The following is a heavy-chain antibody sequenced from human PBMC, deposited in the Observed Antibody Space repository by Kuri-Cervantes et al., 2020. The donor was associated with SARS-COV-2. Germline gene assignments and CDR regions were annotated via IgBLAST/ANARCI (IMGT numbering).Heavy chain of an antibody. CDR3: ARILDGDYGAANYYYYYYYMDV. J-gene: IGHJ6*03. V-gene: IGHV2-26*01. D-gene: IGHD4-17*01. Sequence: SGPTLVKPTQTLTLTCTFSGFSLSTSGVGVGWIRQPPGKALEWLAHIFSNDEKSYSTSLKSRLTISKDTSKSQVVLTMTNMDPVDTATYYCARILDGDYGAANYYYYYYYMDVWGKGTTVTVSS. CDR1: GFSLSTSGVG. CDR2: IFSNDEK.